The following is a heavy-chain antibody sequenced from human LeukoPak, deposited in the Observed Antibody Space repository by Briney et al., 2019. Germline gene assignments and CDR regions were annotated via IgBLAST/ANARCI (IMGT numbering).Heavy chain of an antibody. Sequence: GGSLRLSCATSEFTFDSHAMSWVSQAPGKGLEWVSAISGSGGSTYYADSVKGRFTISRDNSKNMLYLQMNSLRAEDTAVYYCAKVMVAAAGTWYYYGMDVWGQGTTVTVSS. J-gene: IGHJ6*02. D-gene: IGHD6-13*01. V-gene: IGHV3-23*01. CDR1: EFTFDSHA. CDR2: ISGSGGST. CDR3: AKVMVAAAGTWYYYGMDV.